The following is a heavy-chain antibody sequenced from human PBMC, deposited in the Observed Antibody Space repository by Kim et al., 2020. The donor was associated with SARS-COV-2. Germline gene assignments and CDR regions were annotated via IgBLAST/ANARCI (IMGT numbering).Heavy chain of an antibody. Sequence: GGRTYYADSVKSSFTISRDNSKNTLSLKMSSLRAEDTAVYYCSGSYYFDYWGQGTLVTVSS. J-gene: IGHJ4*02. D-gene: IGHD1-26*01. CDR2: GGRT. V-gene: IGHV3-64D*09. CDR3: SGSYYFDY.